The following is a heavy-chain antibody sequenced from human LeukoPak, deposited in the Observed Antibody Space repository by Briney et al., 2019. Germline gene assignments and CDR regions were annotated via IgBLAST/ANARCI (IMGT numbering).Heavy chain of an antibody. D-gene: IGHD6-19*01. V-gene: IGHV3-30*04. J-gene: IGHJ5*02. Sequence: GGSLRLSCAASGFTFSSYAMHWVRQAPGKGLEWVAVISYDGSNKYYADSVKGRFTISRDNSKNTLYLQMNSLRAEDTAVYYCARENQWLVLRGWFDPWGQGTLVTVSS. CDR3: ARENQWLVLRGWFDP. CDR1: GFTFSSYA. CDR2: ISYDGSNK.